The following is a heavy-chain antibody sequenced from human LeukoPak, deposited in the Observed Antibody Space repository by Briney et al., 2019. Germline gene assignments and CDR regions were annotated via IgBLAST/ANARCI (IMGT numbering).Heavy chain of an antibody. CDR2: MDPNSGNT. V-gene: IGHV1-8*01. CDR3: ARVTTVAWFDP. D-gene: IGHD4-11*01. Sequence: ASVKVSCKASGYRLRNHGISWVRQATGQGLEWMGWMDPNSGNTGYAQKFQGRVTMTRNTSISTAYMELSSLRSEDTAVYYCARVTTVAWFDPWGQGTLVTVSS. CDR1: GYRLRNHG. J-gene: IGHJ5*02.